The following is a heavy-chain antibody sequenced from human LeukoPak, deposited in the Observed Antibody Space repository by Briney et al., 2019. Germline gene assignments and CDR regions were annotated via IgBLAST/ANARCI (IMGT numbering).Heavy chain of an antibody. CDR2: ISSSSSYI. J-gene: IGHJ4*02. Sequence: GGSLRLSCAASGFTFSSYSMNWVRQAPGKGLELVSSISSSSSYIYYADSVKGRFTISRDNAKNSLYLQMNSLRAEDTAVYYCARRGGVLKGDYYFDYWGQGTLVTVSS. CDR3: ARRGGVLKGDYYFDY. CDR1: GFTFSSYS. D-gene: IGHD3-16*01. V-gene: IGHV3-21*01.